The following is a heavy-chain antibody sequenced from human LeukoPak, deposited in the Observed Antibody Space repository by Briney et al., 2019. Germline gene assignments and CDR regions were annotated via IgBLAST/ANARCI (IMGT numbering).Heavy chain of an antibody. J-gene: IGHJ4*02. CDR2: ISGSGGGT. Sequence: PGGSLRLSCAASGFTFSSYGMTWVRRAPGKGLEWVSAISGSGGGTYYADSVKGRFTISRDNSKNTLYLQMNSLRAEDTAVYYCAKDSLEQSSTGPYYFDYWGQGTLVTVSS. D-gene: IGHD3-9*01. CDR1: GFTFSSYG. CDR3: AKDSLEQSSTGPYYFDY. V-gene: IGHV3-23*01.